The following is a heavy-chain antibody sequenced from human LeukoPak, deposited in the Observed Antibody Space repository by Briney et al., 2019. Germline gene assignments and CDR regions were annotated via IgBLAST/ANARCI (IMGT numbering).Heavy chain of an antibody. CDR3: ARVRVRGRILLWFGAPGFYGMDV. CDR1: GFTFSSYG. V-gene: IGHV3-33*01. D-gene: IGHD3-10*01. CDR2: IWYDGSNK. Sequence: GRSLRLSCAASGFTFSSYGMHWVRQAPGKGLEWVAVIWYDGSNKYYADSVKGRFTISRDNSKNTLYLQMNSLRAEDTAVYYCARVRVRGRILLWFGAPGFYGMDVWGQGTTVTVSS. J-gene: IGHJ6*02.